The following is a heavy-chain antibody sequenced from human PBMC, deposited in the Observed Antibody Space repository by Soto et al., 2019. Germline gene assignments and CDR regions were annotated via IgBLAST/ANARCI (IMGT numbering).Heavy chain of an antibody. CDR3: AKDKFVAAAGTPFGPYYYYYMDV. CDR1: GFTFDDYA. Sequence: GGSLRLSCAASGFTFDDYAMHWVRQAPGKGLEWVSGISWNSGSIGYADSVKGRFTISRDNAKNSLYLQMNSRRAEDRGLYYCAKDKFVAAAGTPFGPYYYYYMDVWGKGTTVTVSS. CDR2: ISWNSGSI. J-gene: IGHJ6*03. V-gene: IGHV3-9*01. D-gene: IGHD6-13*01.